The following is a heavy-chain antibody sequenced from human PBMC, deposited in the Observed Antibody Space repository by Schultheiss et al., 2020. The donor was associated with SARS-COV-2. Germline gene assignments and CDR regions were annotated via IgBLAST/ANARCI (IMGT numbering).Heavy chain of an antibody. CDR1: GFTFSDYY. D-gene: IGHD2-2*01. V-gene: IGHV3-11*04. J-gene: IGHJ3*02. CDR2: ISSSGSTI. CDR3: AIIGYCSSTSCFDAFDI. Sequence: GESLKISCAASGFTFSDYYMSWIRQAPGKGLEWVSYISSSGSTIYYADSVKGRFTISRDNSKNTLYLQMNSLRAEDTAVYYCAIIGYCSSTSCFDAFDIWGQGTMVTVSS.